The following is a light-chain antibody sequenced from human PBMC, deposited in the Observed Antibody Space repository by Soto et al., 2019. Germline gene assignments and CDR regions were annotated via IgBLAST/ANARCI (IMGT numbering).Light chain of an antibody. CDR2: GTS. J-gene: IGKJ1*01. V-gene: IGKV3D-20*02. CDR3: QQRSNWPRT. Sequence: EIVLTQSPGTLSVSPGERATLSCRASQTISSNYLAWYQQKPGQAPSLLIYGTSSRATGIPDRFSGSGSGTDFTLTISSLEPEDFAVYYCQQRSNWPRTFGQGTKVEIK. CDR1: QTISSNY.